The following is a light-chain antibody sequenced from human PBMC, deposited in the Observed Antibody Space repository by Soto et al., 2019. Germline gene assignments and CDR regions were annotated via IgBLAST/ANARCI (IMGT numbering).Light chain of an antibody. V-gene: IGLV3-21*02. CDR3: KVGERIVDKSE. CDR2: EDN. J-gene: IGLJ2*01. Sequence: SYELTQPPSVSVAPGQTARISCGGNNIGSKSVPWYQQRPGQAPVMVVFEDNERPSGVPDRFSGSNSGNTATVTIRRFAAGDKADYYCKVGERIVDKSEFGGGTKVTVL. CDR1: NIGSKS.